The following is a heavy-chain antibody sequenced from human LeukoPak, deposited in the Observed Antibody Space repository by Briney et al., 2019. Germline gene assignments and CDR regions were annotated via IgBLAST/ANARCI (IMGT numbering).Heavy chain of an antibody. V-gene: IGHV4-59*11. CDR1: GGSISSHY. J-gene: IGHJ4*02. D-gene: IGHD2-15*01. CDR2: IYYSGTT. CDR3: ARLARVVAATAYFDY. Sequence: SGPTLVKPSETLSLTCTVSGGSISSHYWSWIRQPPGKGLEWIGYIYYSGTTNYNPSLKSRVTISVDRSKNQFSLKLSSVTAADTAVYYCARLARVVAATAYFDYWGQGTLVTVSS.